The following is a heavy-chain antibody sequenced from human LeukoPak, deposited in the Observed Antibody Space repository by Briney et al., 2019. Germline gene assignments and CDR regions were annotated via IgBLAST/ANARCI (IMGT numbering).Heavy chain of an antibody. CDR1: GFTFSSYG. Sequence: GGSLRLSCAASGFTFSSYGMHWVRQAPSKGLEWVAVISYDGSNKYYADSVKGRFTISRDNSKNTLYLQMNSLRAEDTAVYYCAKDASYGWDYWGQGTLVTVSS. J-gene: IGHJ4*02. V-gene: IGHV3-30*18. D-gene: IGHD4-17*01. CDR2: ISYDGSNK. CDR3: AKDASYGWDY.